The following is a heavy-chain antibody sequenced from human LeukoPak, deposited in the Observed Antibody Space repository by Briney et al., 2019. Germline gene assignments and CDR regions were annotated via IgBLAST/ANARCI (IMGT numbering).Heavy chain of an antibody. V-gene: IGHV4-30-4*08. CDR1: GGSISSSSYY. CDR3: ARVGGSYGGYFDY. J-gene: IGHJ4*02. D-gene: IGHD1-26*01. Sequence: SETLSLTCTVSGGSISSSSYYWSWIRQPPGKGLEWIGYIYYSGSTYYNPSLKSRVTISVDTSKNQFSLKLSSVTAADTAVYYCARVGGSYGGYFDYWGQGTLVTVSS. CDR2: IYYSGST.